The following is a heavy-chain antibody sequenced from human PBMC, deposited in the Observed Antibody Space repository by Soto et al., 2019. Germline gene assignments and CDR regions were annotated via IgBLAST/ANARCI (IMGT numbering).Heavy chain of an antibody. CDR2: INPSGGST. J-gene: IGHJ6*02. D-gene: IGHD6-13*01. V-gene: IGHV1-46*01. CDR1: GYTFTSYY. CDR3: AREGKQLPEKYYYGMDV. Sequence: ASVKVSCNASGYTFTSYYMHLVRQAPGQGLEWMGIINPSGGSTSYAQKFQGRVTMTRDTSTSTVYMELSSLRSEDTAVYYCAREGKQLPEKYYYGMDVWGQGTTVTVSS.